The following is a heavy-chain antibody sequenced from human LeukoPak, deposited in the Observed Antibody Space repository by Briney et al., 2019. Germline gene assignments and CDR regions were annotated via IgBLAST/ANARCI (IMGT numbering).Heavy chain of an antibody. J-gene: IGHJ4*02. CDR1: GYTFTGYY. CDR3: ARGGYYYDSSGYFPDFDY. D-gene: IGHD3-22*01. V-gene: IGHV1-2*02. Sequence: ASVKVSCKASGYTFTGYYMHWVRQAPGQGLEWMGWINPNRGGTNYAQKFQGRVTMTRDTSISTAYMELSRLRSDDTAVYYCARGGYYYDSSGYFPDFDYWGQGTLVTVSS. CDR2: INPNRGGT.